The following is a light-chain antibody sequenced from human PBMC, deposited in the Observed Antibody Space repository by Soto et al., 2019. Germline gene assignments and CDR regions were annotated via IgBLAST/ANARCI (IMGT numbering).Light chain of an antibody. J-gene: IGLJ1*01. CDR3: CSNAVGSTYV. Sequence: QSALTQPASVSGSPGQSITISCTGTSSDVGSHNLVSWYQQYPGKVPRLIIFEASKRPSGVSNRFSGSKSGSTASLTISWLQAEDEADYYCCSNAVGSTYVFGSGTKVTVL. V-gene: IGLV2-23*01. CDR1: SSDVGSHNL. CDR2: EAS.